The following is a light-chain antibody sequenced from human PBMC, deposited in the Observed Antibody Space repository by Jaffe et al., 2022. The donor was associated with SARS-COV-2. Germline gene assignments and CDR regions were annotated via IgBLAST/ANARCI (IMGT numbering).Light chain of an antibody. J-gene: IGLJ1*01. CDR1: SSDVGGYNS. CDR3: SSYTSSDTYV. V-gene: IGLV2-14*01. Sequence: QSALTQPASVSGSPGQSITISCTGTSSDVGGYNSVSWYQQHPGKAPRLMIYDVSDRPSGVSNHFSGSKSGNTASLTISGLQAEDEADYYCSSYTSSDTYVFGTGTRVSVL. CDR2: DVS.